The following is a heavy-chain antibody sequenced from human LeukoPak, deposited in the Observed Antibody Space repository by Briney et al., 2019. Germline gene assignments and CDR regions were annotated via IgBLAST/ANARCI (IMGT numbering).Heavy chain of an antibody. CDR2: IYYSGST. Sequence: SETLSLTCTVSGGSISSGGYYWSWIRQHPGKGLEWIGYIYYSGSTYYNPSLKSRVTISVDTSKNQFSLKLSSVTAVDTAVYYCARVENVIYYDSRAGAFDIWGQGTMVTASS. CDR1: GGSISSGGYY. CDR3: ARVENVIYYDSRAGAFDI. J-gene: IGHJ3*02. D-gene: IGHD3-22*01. V-gene: IGHV4-31*03.